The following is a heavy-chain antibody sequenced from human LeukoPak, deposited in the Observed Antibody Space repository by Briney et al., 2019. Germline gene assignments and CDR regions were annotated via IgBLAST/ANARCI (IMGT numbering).Heavy chain of an antibody. D-gene: IGHD1-26*01. Sequence: SVKVSCKASGGTFSSYAISWVRQAPGQGLEWMGRIIPILGIANYAQKFQGRVTITADKSTSTAYMELSSLRSEDTAVYYCASLDGGSNAGSSWGRDTRVTVSS. CDR1: GGTFSSYA. J-gene: IGHJ1*01. CDR2: IIPILGIA. V-gene: IGHV1-69*04. CDR3: ASLDGGSNAGSS.